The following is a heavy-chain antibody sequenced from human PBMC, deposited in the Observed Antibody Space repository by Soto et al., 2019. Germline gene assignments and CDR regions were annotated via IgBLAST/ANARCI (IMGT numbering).Heavy chain of an antibody. J-gene: IGHJ6*02. CDR1: GFTFSSYS. CDR3: ARTMVRGVISWDDYYYYYGMDV. CDR2: ISSSSSTI. V-gene: IGHV3-48*02. D-gene: IGHD3-10*01. Sequence: GGSLRLSCAASGFTFSSYSMNWVRQAPGKGLEWVSYISSSSSTIYYADSVKGRFTISRDNAKNSLYLQMNSLRDEDTAVYYCARTMVRGVISWDDYYYYYGMDVWGQGTTVTVSS.